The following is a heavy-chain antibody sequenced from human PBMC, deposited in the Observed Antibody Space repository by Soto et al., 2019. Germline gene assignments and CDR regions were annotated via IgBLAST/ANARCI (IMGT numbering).Heavy chain of an antibody. D-gene: IGHD1-26*01. V-gene: IGHV1-2*02. Sequence: ASVKVSCKASGYTFTGYYVHWVRHAPGHGXEWLGWIHLNSGGTNYARSFQGRVTMTRDMSVSTVYMEMTGLSSDDTAVYYCAGPRELSSSYFYVFTLDVWGQGTTVTVSS. CDR3: AGPRELSSSYFYVFTLDV. CDR2: IHLNSGGT. CDR1: GYTFTGYY. J-gene: IGHJ6*02.